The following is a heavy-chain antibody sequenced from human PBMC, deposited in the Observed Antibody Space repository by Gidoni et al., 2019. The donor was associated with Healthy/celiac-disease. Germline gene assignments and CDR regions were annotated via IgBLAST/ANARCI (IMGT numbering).Heavy chain of an antibody. V-gene: IGHV3-23*01. CDR1: GFTFSRYA. CDR2: ISGSGGST. CDR3: AKDAAPLDY. Sequence: EVQLLESGGGLVQPGGSLRLSCAAPGFTFSRYARSLVRPAPGKGLGGGSAISGSGGSTYYADSVKGRFTISRDNSKNTLYLQMNSLRAEDTAVYYCAKDAAPLDYWGQGTLVTVSS. J-gene: IGHJ4*02.